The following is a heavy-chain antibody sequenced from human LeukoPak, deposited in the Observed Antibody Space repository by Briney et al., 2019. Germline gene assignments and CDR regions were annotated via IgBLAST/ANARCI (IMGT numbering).Heavy chain of an antibody. CDR1: GFTFSSYA. J-gene: IGHJ4*02. CDR2: ISGSGGST. Sequence: GGSLRLSCAASGFTFSSYAMSWVRQAPGKGLEGVSAISGSGGSTYYADSVKGRFTISRDNSKNTLYLQMNSLRAEDTAVYYCAKVRCSSTSCYIGYWGQGTLVTVSS. V-gene: IGHV3-23*01. D-gene: IGHD2-2*02. CDR3: AKVRCSSTSCYIGY.